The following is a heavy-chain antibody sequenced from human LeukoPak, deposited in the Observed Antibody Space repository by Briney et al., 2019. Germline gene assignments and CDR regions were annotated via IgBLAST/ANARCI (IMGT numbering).Heavy chain of an antibody. V-gene: IGHV3-48*03. Sequence: PGGSLRLSCAASGFTFSSYEMNWVRQAPGKGLEWISYISSSGRTIYYADSVKGRFTISRDNAKNSLYLQMNSLRVEDTAVYYCARGNQGNWFEYWGKGALVTVSS. CDR1: GFTFSSYE. CDR3: ARGNQGNWFEY. D-gene: IGHD4-23*01. J-gene: IGHJ4*02. CDR2: ISSSGRTI.